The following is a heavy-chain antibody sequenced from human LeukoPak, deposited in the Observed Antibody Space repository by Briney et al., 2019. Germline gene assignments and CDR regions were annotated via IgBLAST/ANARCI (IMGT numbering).Heavy chain of an antibody. CDR1: GGSISSSSYY. CDR3: ARGLTIYYFDY. CDR2: IYYSGGT. J-gene: IGHJ4*02. Sequence: SETLSLTCTVSGGSISSSSYYWGWIRQPPGKGLEWIGSIYYSGGTYYNPSLKSRVTISVDTSKNQFSLKLSSVTASDTAVYYCARGLTIYYFDYWGQRTLVTVYS. V-gene: IGHV4-39*07. D-gene: IGHD2-2*01.